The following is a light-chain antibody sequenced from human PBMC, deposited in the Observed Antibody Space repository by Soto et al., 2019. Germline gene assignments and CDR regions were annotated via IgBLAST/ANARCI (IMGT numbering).Light chain of an antibody. CDR2: GAS. Sequence: EIVMTRAEATLSVSPGERATLSCRASQSVRSNLAWYQQKPGQAPRLLIYGASTRATVIPARFSGSGSGTEFSLTISSLQSEDFAVYYCQQYNNWPPPMYTVGQGTKLEFK. CDR3: QQYNNWPPPMYT. V-gene: IGKV3-15*01. CDR1: QSVRSN. J-gene: IGKJ2*01.